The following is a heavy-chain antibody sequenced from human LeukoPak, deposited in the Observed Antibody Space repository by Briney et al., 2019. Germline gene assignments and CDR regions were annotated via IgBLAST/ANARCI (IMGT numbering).Heavy chain of an antibody. D-gene: IGHD6-13*01. CDR2: IYSGGST. J-gene: IGHJ4*02. CDR1: GFTFSSYG. V-gene: IGHV3-66*01. CDR3: ASGIAADY. Sequence: QTGGSLRLSCAASGFTFSSYGMHWVRQAPGKGLEWVSVIYSGGSTYYADSVKGRFTISRDNSKNTLYLQMNSLRAEDTAVYHCASGIAADYWGQGTLVAVSS.